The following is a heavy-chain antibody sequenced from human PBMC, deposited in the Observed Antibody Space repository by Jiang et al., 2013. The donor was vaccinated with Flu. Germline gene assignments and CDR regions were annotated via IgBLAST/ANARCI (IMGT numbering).Heavy chain of an antibody. CDR3: ARERPDGYNRIGTDY. J-gene: IGHJ4*02. V-gene: IGHV4-59*01. D-gene: IGHD5-24*01. Sequence: IGYIYYSGSTNYNPSLKSRVTISVDTSKNQFSLKLSSVTAADTAVYYCARERPDGYNRIGTDYWGQGTLVTVSS. CDR2: IYYSGST.